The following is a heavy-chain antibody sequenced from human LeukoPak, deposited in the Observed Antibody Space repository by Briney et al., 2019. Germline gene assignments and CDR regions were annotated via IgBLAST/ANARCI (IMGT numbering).Heavy chain of an antibody. CDR2: ISASGSST. Sequence: GGSLRLSCAASGFTFSSYAMSWIRQAPGKGLEWVSTISASGSSTYYADSVKGRFTLSRDNSKNTLYLQMNSLRAEDTAVYYCAKSHYYGSGSYDYWGQGTLVTVSS. CDR1: GFTFSSYA. V-gene: IGHV3-23*01. J-gene: IGHJ4*02. D-gene: IGHD3-10*01. CDR3: AKSHYYGSGSYDY.